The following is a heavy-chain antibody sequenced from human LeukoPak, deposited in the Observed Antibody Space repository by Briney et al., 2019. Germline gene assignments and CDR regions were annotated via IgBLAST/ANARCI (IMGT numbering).Heavy chain of an antibody. CDR3: AREGNGVQRALSFDS. J-gene: IGHJ4*02. D-gene: IGHD1-1*01. V-gene: IGHV3-48*03. CDR1: GFTFSSFE. Sequence: GGSLRLSCAASGFTFSSFEMNWVRQAPGKGLEWLPYISNSGGTIYYADSVKGRFTISRDNAKNSLYLQMNSLRADDTAVYYCAREGNGVQRALSFDSWGQGILVTVSS. CDR2: ISNSGGTI.